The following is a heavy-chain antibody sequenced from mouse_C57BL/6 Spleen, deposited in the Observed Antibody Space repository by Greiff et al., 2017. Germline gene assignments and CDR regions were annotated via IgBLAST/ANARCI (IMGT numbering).Heavy chain of an antibody. Sequence: VMLVESGAELARPGASVKLSCKASGYTFTSYGISWVKQRTGQGLEWIGEIYPRSGNTYYNEKFKGKATLTADKSSSTAYMELRSLTSEDSAVYFCARGDGPSDYWGQGTTLTVSS. J-gene: IGHJ2*01. D-gene: IGHD2-3*01. CDR1: GYTFTSYG. V-gene: IGHV1-81*01. CDR2: IYPRSGNT. CDR3: ARGDGPSDY.